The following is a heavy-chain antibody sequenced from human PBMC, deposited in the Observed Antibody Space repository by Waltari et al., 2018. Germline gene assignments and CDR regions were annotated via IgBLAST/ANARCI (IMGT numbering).Heavy chain of an antibody. CDR3: ARGYYDSSGYARGYYYMDV. D-gene: IGHD3-22*01. CDR2: INHSGST. V-gene: IGHV4-34*01. CDR1: GGSFSGYY. Sequence: QVQLQQWGAGLLKPSETLSLTCAVSGGSFSGYYWSWIRQPPGKGLEWIGEINHSGSTNYNPSLKSRVTISVDTSKNQFSLKLSSVTAADTAVYYCARGYYDSSGYARGYYYMDVWGKGTTVTVSS. J-gene: IGHJ6*03.